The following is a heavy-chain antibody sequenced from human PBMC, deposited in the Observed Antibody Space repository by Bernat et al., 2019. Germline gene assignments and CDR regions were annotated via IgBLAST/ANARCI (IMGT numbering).Heavy chain of an antibody. CDR2: IKQDGSEK. CDR3: ARGATSPLF. V-gene: IGHV3-7*01. Sequence: EVQLVESGGGLVQAEGSLRLSCAASGFTFSTYWMSWVRQAPGKGLEWVANIKQDGSEKYYVDSVKGRFTISRDNAKNSVYLQMNSLRAEDTAVYYCARGATSPLFGGQGTLVTVSS. J-gene: IGHJ4*02. CDR1: GFTFSTYW.